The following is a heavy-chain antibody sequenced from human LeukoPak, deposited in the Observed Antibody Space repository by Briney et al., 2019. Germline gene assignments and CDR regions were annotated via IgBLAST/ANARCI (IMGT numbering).Heavy chain of an antibody. CDR3: ARDLCGVDCEAFDI. CDR2: IYTSGST. D-gene: IGHD2-21*01. Sequence: PSQTLSLTCTVSGGSISSGSYYWSWIRQPAGKGLEWIGRIYTSGSTNYNPSLKSRVTISVDTSKNQFSLKLSSVTAADTAVYYCARDLCGVDCEAFDIWGQGTMVTVSS. V-gene: IGHV4-61*02. CDR1: GGSISSGSYY. J-gene: IGHJ3*02.